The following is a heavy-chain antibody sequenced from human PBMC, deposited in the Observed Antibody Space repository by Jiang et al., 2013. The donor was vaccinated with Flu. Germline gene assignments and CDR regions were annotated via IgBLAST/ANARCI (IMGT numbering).Heavy chain of an antibody. Sequence: VQLVESGAEVKKPGESLKISCKGSGYSFPIYWIGWVRQMPGKGLEWMGSIYPSDSNTRYSPSFQGQVTMSVDKSVFTAYLQWSSPKASDTAMYYCARRSSGWSGKDSFDIWGQGTMVTVSS. V-gene: IGHV5-51*01. CDR3: ARRSSGWSGKDSFDI. J-gene: IGHJ3*02. CDR1: GYSFPIYW. D-gene: IGHD6-19*01. CDR2: IYPSDSNT.